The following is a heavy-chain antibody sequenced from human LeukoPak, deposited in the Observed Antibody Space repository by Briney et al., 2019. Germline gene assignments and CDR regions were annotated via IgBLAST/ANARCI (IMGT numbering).Heavy chain of an antibody. J-gene: IGHJ4*02. CDR2: IYHSGST. CDR1: GGSISSGGYS. V-gene: IGHV4-30-2*01. D-gene: IGHD5-18*01. Sequence: PSETLSLTCAVSGGSISSGGYSWSWIRQPPGKGLEWIGYIYHSGSTYYNPSLESRVTISVDRSKNQFSLKLSSVTAADTAVYYCARGEYSYGYVYWGQGTLVTVSS. CDR3: ARGEYSYGYVY.